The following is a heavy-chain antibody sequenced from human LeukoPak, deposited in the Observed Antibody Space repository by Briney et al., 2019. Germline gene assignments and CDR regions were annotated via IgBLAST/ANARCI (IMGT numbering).Heavy chain of an antibody. D-gene: IGHD3-22*01. J-gene: IGHJ4*02. CDR3: ARGLSVIANDY. Sequence: GGSLRLSCAVSGFTFSTYSMNWVRQAPGKGLEWVSYISSSSTIYYADSVKGRFTISRDNAKNSLYLQMNSLRDEDTAVYYCARGLSVIANDYWGQGTLVTVSS. V-gene: IGHV3-48*02. CDR1: GFTFSTYS. CDR2: ISSSSTI.